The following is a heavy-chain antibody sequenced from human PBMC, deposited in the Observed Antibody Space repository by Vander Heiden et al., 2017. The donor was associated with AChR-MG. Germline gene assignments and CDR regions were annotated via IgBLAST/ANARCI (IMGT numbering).Heavy chain of an antibody. CDR2: VNTVNYKV. D-gene: IGHD3-9*01. J-gene: IGHJ4*02. Sequence: QVQLVQSGADVKQPGASVRISCKTSGYTFSDHPIHWVRQAPGQRLEWMGWVNTVNYKVRYSQNFQGRLTFTRDTSAATAYLDLSGLESEDTAIYYCAREGLTGGGKLDFWGQGTLVTVSS. CDR3: AREGLTGGGKLDF. V-gene: IGHV1-3*04. CDR1: GYTFSDHP.